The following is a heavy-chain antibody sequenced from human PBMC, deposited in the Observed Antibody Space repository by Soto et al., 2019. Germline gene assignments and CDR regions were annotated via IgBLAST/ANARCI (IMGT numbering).Heavy chain of an antibody. CDR3: ARAAVAHPSLNFDY. CDR1: GGSISSGGYS. J-gene: IGHJ4*02. D-gene: IGHD6-19*01. CDR2: IYHSGST. V-gene: IGHV4-30-2*01. Sequence: SETLSLTCAVSGGSISSGGYSWSWIRQPPGKGLEWIGYIYHSGSTYYNPSLKSRVTISVDRSKNQFSLKLSSVTAADTAVYYCARAAVAHPSLNFDYWGQGTLVTVSS.